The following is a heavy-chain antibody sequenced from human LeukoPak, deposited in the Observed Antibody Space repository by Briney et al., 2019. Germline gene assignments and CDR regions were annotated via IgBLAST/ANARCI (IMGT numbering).Heavy chain of an antibody. CDR1: GITFDDYA. Sequence: GGSLRLSCAASGITFDDYAMHWVRQAPGKGLEWVSAISGSGGDTYYADSVKGRFTISRDNSKNTLYLQMNSLRADDTAVYYCAREGHCSTTSCYTPFDYWGQGTLVTVSS. CDR2: ISGSGGDT. J-gene: IGHJ4*02. V-gene: IGHV3-23*01. D-gene: IGHD2-2*02. CDR3: AREGHCSTTSCYTPFDY.